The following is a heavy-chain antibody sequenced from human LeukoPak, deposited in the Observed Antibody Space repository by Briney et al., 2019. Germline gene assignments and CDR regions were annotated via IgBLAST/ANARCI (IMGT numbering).Heavy chain of an antibody. D-gene: IGHD3-10*01. V-gene: IGHV4-61*02. CDR3: ARERVYGSGSYYKAYFDY. Sequence: PSETLSLTCTVSGGSISSGSYYWSWIRQPAGKGLEWIGRIYTSGSTNYNPSRKSRVTISVDTSKNQFSLKLSSVTAADTAVYYCARERVYGSGSYYKAYFDYWGQGTLVTVSS. J-gene: IGHJ4*02. CDR1: GGSISSGSYY. CDR2: IYTSGST.